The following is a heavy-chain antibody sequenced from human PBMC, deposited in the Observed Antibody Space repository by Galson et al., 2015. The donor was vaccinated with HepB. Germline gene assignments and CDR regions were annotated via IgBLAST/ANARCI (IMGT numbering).Heavy chain of an antibody. J-gene: IGHJ4*02. CDR2: ISGSGGST. Sequence: SLRLSCAASGFTFSSYAMSWVRQAPGKGLEWVSAISGSGGSTYYADSVKGRFTISRDNSKNTLYLQMNSLRAEDTAVYYCARDRGYYGSTEVFDYWGQGTLVTVSS. CDR1: GFTFSSYA. V-gene: IGHV3-23*01. D-gene: IGHD2/OR15-2a*01. CDR3: ARDRGYYGSTEVFDY.